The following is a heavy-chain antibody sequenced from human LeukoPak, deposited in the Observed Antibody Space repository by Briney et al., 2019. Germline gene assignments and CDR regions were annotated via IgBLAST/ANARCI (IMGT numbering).Heavy chain of an antibody. V-gene: IGHV3-9*01. CDR1: GFTFDDYA. CDR3: AKGSGHIVVVTAYLYFDL. CDR2: ISWNSGSI. D-gene: IGHD2-21*02. Sequence: PGGSLRLSCAASGFTFDDYAMHWVRQAPGKGLEWVSGISWNSGSIGYADSVRGRFTISRDNAKNSLYLLMNSLRAGDTALYYCAKGSGHIVVVTAYLYFDLWGRGTLVTVSS. J-gene: IGHJ2*01.